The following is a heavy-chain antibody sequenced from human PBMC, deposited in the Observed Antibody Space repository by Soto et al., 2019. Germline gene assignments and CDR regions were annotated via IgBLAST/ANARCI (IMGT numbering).Heavy chain of an antibody. V-gene: IGHV1-3*01. CDR1: GYTFGSYA. J-gene: IGHJ4*02. CDR2: INAGYGNT. Sequence: AAVKVSCKASGYTFGSYAMHWVRQAPGQRLEWMGWINAGYGNTKSSQKFQDRVTISRDTSASTAYMELTSLRSEDTAVYYCARDTGDGTFDFWGQGTLVTVSS. CDR3: ARDTGDGTFDF. D-gene: IGHD7-27*01.